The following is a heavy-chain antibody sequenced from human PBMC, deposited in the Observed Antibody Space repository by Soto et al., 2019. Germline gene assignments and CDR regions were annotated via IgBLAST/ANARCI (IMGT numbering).Heavy chain of an antibody. V-gene: IGHV3-30*18. CDR2: ISYDGSNK. Sequence: GGSLRLSCAASGFTFSSYGMHWVRQAPGKGLEWVAVISYDGSNKYYADSVKGRFTISRDNSKNTLYLQMNSLRAEDTAVYYCAKGGTGYSSGSRYYYYYYGMDVWGQGPRSPSP. CDR1: GFTFSSYG. CDR3: AKGGTGYSSGSRYYYYYYGMDV. D-gene: IGHD6-19*01. J-gene: IGHJ6*02.